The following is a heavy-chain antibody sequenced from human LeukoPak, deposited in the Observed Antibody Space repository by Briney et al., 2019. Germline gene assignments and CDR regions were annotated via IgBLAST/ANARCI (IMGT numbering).Heavy chain of an antibody. Sequence: ASVRVSCKGSGYTFTGYFLHWVRQAPGQGLEWMGRINSNSGGTDYAQKFQGRVIMTRDTSISTAYMELSRLRSDDTAVYFCARNLPRGYGDYVGYWGQGTLVTVSS. CDR3: ARNLPRGYGDYVGY. D-gene: IGHD4-17*01. V-gene: IGHV1-2*06. CDR1: GYTFTGYF. J-gene: IGHJ4*02. CDR2: INSNSGGT.